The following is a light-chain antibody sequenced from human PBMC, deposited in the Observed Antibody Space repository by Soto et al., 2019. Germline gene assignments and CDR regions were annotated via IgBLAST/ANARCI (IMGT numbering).Light chain of an antibody. J-gene: IGKJ4*01. CDR3: QKYNSAPLT. Sequence: DIQMTQSPSSLSASVGDRVTLTCRASQDISNYCAWYQQKPGEVPKLLIYDASTSQSGVPSRFSGSGCGTDSTLTISSLQPEAVATYYCQKYNSAPLTFGGGTNVAIK. V-gene: IGKV1-27*01. CDR1: QDISNY. CDR2: DAS.